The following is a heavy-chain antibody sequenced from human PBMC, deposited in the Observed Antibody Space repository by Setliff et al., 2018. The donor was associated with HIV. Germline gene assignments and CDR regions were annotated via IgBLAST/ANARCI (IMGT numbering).Heavy chain of an antibody. CDR2: IYSSGST. Sequence: NPSETLSLTCTVSVSGGSISSNSYYWGWIRQPPGKGLEWIGNIYSSGSTYYNPSLKSRVTISVDTSKDQFTLKLSSVTAADTAVYFCATTARGTGGGVAFDIWGQGTMVTGSS. CDR3: ATTARGTGGGVAFDI. V-gene: IGHV4-39*01. CDR1: GGSISSNSYY. J-gene: IGHJ3*02. D-gene: IGHD2-15*01.